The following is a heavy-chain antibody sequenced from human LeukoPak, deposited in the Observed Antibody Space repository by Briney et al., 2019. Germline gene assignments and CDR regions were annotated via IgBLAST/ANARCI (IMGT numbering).Heavy chain of an antibody. V-gene: IGHV4-34*01. J-gene: IGHJ4*02. D-gene: IGHD3-10*01. CDR1: GGSFSGYY. CDR2: INHSGST. Sequence: SETLSLTCAVYGGSFSGYYWSWIRQPQGKGREWIGEINHSGSTNYNPSLKSRVTISVDTSRNPCSLQLRSVTAADTAVYYCARGSVYGYSDYWGQGTLVTVSS. CDR3: ARGSVYGYSDY.